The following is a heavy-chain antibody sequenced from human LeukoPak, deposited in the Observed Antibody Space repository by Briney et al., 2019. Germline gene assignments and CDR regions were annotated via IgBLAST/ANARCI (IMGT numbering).Heavy chain of an antibody. V-gene: IGHV3-48*01. CDR2: ISSSGTTI. CDR3: ARVGYSDFWSGYYWDY. Sequence: GASLRLSCAASGFTFNRYSMNWVRQAPGKGLEWISYISSSGTTIYYADSVQGRFVISRDNARNSLYLQMNSLRAEDTAVYYCARVGYSDFWSGYYWDYWGQGTLATVSS. J-gene: IGHJ4*02. CDR1: GFTFNRYS. D-gene: IGHD3-3*01.